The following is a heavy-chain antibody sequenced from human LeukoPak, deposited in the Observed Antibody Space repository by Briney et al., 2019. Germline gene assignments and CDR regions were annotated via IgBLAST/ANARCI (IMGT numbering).Heavy chain of an antibody. CDR1: GFTFRIYG. V-gene: IGHV3-30*18. Sequence: GGSLRLSSAAPGFTFRIYGMHCVRQAPGKGLEWVAVISYDGSNKYYADPVKGRFTISGDNYKKTLYLQMNSLRAEGTAMYYCAKDISCYDSSRYFEHWGEGTLVTVSS. D-gene: IGHD3-22*01. CDR3: AKDISCYDSSRYFEH. CDR2: ISYDGSNK. J-gene: IGHJ1*01.